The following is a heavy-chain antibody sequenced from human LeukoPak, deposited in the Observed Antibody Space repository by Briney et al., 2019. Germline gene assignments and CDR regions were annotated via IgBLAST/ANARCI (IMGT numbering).Heavy chain of an antibody. Sequence: SETLSLTCTVSGDSISSGVYYWGWIRQPPGKGLEWIGSFYYSGSIYYNPSLKSRVTISVDTSRSQFSLKLSSASAADTAVYYCARRRDGYNLYYFDYWGQGILVTVSS. CDR1: GDSISSGVYY. D-gene: IGHD5-24*01. CDR2: FYYSGSI. CDR3: ARRRDGYNLYYFDY. V-gene: IGHV4-39*01. J-gene: IGHJ4*02.